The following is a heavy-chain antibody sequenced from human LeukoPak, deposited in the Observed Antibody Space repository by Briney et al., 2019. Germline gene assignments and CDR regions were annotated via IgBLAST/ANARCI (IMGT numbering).Heavy chain of an antibody. D-gene: IGHD6-19*01. Sequence: PGGSLRLSGAASGFTFSSYSMNWVRQAPGKGLEWVSSISSSSSYIYYADSVKGRFTISRDNAKNSLYLQMNSLRAEDTAVYYCVRAFSSGWHFDYWGQGTLVTVSS. CDR2: ISSSSSYI. CDR1: GFTFSSYS. J-gene: IGHJ4*02. V-gene: IGHV3-21*01. CDR3: VRAFSSGWHFDY.